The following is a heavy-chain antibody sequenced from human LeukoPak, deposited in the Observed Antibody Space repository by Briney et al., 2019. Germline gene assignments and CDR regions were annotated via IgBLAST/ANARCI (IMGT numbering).Heavy chain of an antibody. J-gene: IGHJ3*02. CDR2: IYSGGST. V-gene: IGHV3-53*01. CDR1: GFTVSSSS. CDR3: ARDGGYCSGGSCWLGAFDI. D-gene: IGHD2-15*01. Sequence: PGGSLRLSCAASGFTVSSSSMSWVRQAPGKGLEWVSVIYSGGSTYYADSVKGRFTISRDNSKNTLYLQMNSLRAEDTAVYYCARDGGYCSGGSCWLGAFDIWGQGTMVTVSS.